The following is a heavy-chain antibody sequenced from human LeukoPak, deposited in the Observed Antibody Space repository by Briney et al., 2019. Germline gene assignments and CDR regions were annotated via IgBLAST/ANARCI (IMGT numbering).Heavy chain of an antibody. CDR1: GFTFSSYG. D-gene: IGHD2-2*01. J-gene: IGHJ3*02. V-gene: IGHV3-30*02. Sequence: GGSLRLSCAASGFTFSSYGMHWVRQAPGKGLEWVAFIRYDGSNKYYADSVKGRFTISRDNSKNTLYLQMNSLRAEDTAVYYCAILLIGYQLYAFDIWGQGTMVTVSS. CDR3: AILLIGYQLYAFDI. CDR2: IRYDGSNK.